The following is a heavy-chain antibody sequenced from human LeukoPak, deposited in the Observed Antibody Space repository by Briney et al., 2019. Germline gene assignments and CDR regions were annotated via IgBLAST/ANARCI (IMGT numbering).Heavy chain of an antibody. CDR3: AKGYYWCSGGSCYHPRNYFDY. V-gene: IGHV3-23*01. J-gene: IGHJ4*02. CDR1: GFTFSSFA. Sequence: PGGSLRLSCAASGFTFSSFAMSWVRQAPGKGLEWVSPISGSGDTTYYADSVKGRFTISRDNSKNTLYLQMNSLRAEDTAVYYCAKGYYWCSGGSCYHPRNYFDYWGQGTLVTVSS. D-gene: IGHD2-15*01. CDR2: ISGSGDTT.